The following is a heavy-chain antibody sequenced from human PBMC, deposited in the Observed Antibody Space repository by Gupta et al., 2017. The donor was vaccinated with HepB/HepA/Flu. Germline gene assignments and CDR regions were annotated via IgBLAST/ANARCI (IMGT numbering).Heavy chain of an antibody. Sequence: QVQLVESGGGVVQPGRSKRLSCTASGFTFNRNAMHWVRQAPGQGLEWVAVISYDGTYTYYVDSVKGRFTISRDNSKNTLYLQMNSLRVEDTAIYYCASSSGDNSYALDIWGQGTMVTVSS. CDR3: ASSSGDNSYALDI. CDR2: ISYDGTYT. V-gene: IGHV3-30*04. J-gene: IGHJ3*02. CDR1: GFTFNRNA. D-gene: IGHD4-23*01.